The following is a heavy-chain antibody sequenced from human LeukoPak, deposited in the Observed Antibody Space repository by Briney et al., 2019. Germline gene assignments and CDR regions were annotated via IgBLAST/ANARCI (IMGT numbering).Heavy chain of an antibody. D-gene: IGHD6-19*01. CDR1: GFTFSSCA. Sequence: GASLRLSCAASGFTFSSCAMSWVRQAPGKGLEWVSAISGSGGSTYYADSVKSRFTISRDNSKNTLYLQMNSLRAEDTAVYYCAKVRSGWVGYWAQGTLLTVSS. CDR2: ISGSGGST. CDR3: AKVRSGWVGY. V-gene: IGHV3-23*01. J-gene: IGHJ4*02.